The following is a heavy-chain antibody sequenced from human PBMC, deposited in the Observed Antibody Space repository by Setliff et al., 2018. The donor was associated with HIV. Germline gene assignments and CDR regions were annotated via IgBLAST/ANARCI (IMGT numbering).Heavy chain of an antibody. CDR2: ITHSGST. CDR3: AKGVAGLQYYYYYMDV. CDR1: GGSFSGYY. D-gene: IGHD6-19*01. J-gene: IGHJ6*03. Sequence: SETLSLTCAVYGGSFSGYYWTWIRQPPGKGLEWIGEITHSGSTNYNPSLETRVTISVDTSKNQFSLKLSSVTAADTAVYHCAKGVAGLQYYYYYMDVWGKGTTVTVSS. V-gene: IGHV4-34*01.